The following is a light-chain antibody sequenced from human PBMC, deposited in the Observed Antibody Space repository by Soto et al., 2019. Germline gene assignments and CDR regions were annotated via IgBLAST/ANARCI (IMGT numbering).Light chain of an antibody. Sequence: QSVLTQSPSVSAAPGQKVTISCSGSSSNIGNNYVSWYQELPGTAPKLLIYDNNKRPSGIPDRFSGSKSGTSATLAITGLQTGDEADYYCATWDTSLPAGMFGGGTKLTVL. CDR2: DNN. CDR1: SSNIGNNY. J-gene: IGLJ3*02. CDR3: ATWDTSLPAGM. V-gene: IGLV1-51*01.